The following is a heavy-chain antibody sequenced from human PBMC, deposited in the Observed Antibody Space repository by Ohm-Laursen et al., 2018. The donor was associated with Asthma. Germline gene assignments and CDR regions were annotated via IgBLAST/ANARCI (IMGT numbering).Heavy chain of an antibody. V-gene: IGHV1-18*04. D-gene: IGHD3-16*01. CDR3: ARDLRAFGDYYFDY. CDR1: GYTFTSYG. Sequence: ASVKVSCKASGYTFTSYGISWVRQAPGQGLEWMGWISAYNGNTNYAQKLQGRVTMTTDTSTSTAYMELRSLRSDGTAVYYCARDLRAFGDYYFDYWGQGTLVTVSS. CDR2: ISAYNGNT. J-gene: IGHJ4*02.